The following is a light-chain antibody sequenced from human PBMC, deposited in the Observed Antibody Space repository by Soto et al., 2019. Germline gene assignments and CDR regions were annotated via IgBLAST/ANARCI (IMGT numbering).Light chain of an antibody. CDR1: QSRGSNF. CDR2: DAS. Sequence: EIVLTQSPGTLSLSPGERATLSCKTSQSRGSNFLAWYQHKPGQAPRLLIYDASNRATGIPARFSGSGSGTDFTLTISSLEPEDFAVYYCQQYARSAFTFGPGTKVDIK. V-gene: IGKV3-20*01. CDR3: QQYARSAFT. J-gene: IGKJ3*01.